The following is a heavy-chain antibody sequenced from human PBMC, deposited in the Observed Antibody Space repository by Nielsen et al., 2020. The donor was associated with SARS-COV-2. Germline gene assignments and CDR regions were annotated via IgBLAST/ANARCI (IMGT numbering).Heavy chain of an antibody. CDR1: GFTFSSYA. V-gene: IGHV3-30-3*01. CDR2: ISYDGSNK. J-gene: IGHJ3*02. D-gene: IGHD1-26*01. CDR3: AKVQIVGATDDAFDI. Sequence: GGSLRLSCAASGFTFSSYAMHWVRQAPGKGLEWVAVISYDGSNKYYADSVKGRFTISRDNSKNTLYLQMNSLRAEDTAVYYCAKVQIVGATDDAFDIWGQGTVVTVSS.